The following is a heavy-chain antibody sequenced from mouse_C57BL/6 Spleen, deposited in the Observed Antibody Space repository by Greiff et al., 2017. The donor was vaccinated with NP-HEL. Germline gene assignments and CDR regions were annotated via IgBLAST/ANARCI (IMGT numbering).Heavy chain of an antibody. J-gene: IGHJ2*01. Sequence: QVQLQQSGAELARPGASVKLSCKASGYTFTSYGISWVKQRTGQGLEWIGEIYPRSGNTYYNEKFKGKATLTADKSSSTAYMELRSLTSEDSAVYFCARRLITTVVAPYYFDYWGQGTTLTVSS. CDR1: GYTFTSYG. CDR2: IYPRSGNT. V-gene: IGHV1-81*01. CDR3: ARRLITTVVAPYYFDY. D-gene: IGHD1-1*01.